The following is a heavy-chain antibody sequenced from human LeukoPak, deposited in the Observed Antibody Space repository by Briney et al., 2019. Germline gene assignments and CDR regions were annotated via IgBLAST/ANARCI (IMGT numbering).Heavy chain of an antibody. D-gene: IGHD2-21*01. CDR1: GFTVSSNY. J-gene: IGHJ6*04. Sequence: PGGSLRLPCAASGFTVSSNYMSWVRQAPGKGLEWVSAISGSGGSTYYADSVKGRFTISRDNSKNTLYLQMNSLRAEDTAVYYCAKDRNYILPRLDVWGKGTTVTVSS. CDR3: AKDRNYILPRLDV. CDR2: ISGSGGST. V-gene: IGHV3-23*01.